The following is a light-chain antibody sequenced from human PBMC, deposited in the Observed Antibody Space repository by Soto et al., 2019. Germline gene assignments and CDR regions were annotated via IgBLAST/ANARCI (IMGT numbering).Light chain of an antibody. CDR1: QGISSY. Sequence: AIRMTQSPSSFSASTGDRVTITCRASQGISSYLAWYQQKPGKAPKLLIYAASTLQSGVPSRFSDSGSGTDFTLTISCLQSEDFSTYYYHQYYSYPFSFGPLTKVDIK. CDR3: HQYYSYPFS. CDR2: AAS. V-gene: IGKV1-8*01. J-gene: IGKJ3*01.